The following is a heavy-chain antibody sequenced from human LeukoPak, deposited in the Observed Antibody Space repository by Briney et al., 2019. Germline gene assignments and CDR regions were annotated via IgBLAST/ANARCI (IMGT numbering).Heavy chain of an antibody. J-gene: IGHJ4*02. V-gene: IGHV1-18*01. CDR3: ARDPYDSSGYYGVDEFDY. CDR1: GYTFTSYG. Sequence: ASVKVSCKASGYTFTSYGISWVRQAPGQGLEWMGWISAYNGNTNYAQKLQGRVTMTTDTSTSIAYMELRSLRSDDTAVYYCARDPYDSSGYYGVDEFDYWGQGTLVTVSS. D-gene: IGHD3-22*01. CDR2: ISAYNGNT.